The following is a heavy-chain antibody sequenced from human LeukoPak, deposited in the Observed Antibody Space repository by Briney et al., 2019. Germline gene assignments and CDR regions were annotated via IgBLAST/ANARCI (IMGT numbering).Heavy chain of an antibody. Sequence: GGSLRLPCAASGFTFSSYWMHWVRQAPGKGLVWVSRINSDGSSTSYADSVKGRFTISRDNAKNTLYLQMNSLRAEDTAVYYCARDGGYSGYVHFDYWGQGTLVTVSS. CDR3: ARDGGYSGYVHFDY. CDR2: INSDGSST. V-gene: IGHV3-74*01. CDR1: GFTFSSYW. J-gene: IGHJ4*02. D-gene: IGHD5-12*01.